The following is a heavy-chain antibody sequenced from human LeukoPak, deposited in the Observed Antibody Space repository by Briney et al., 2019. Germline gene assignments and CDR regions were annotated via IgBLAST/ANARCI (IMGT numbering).Heavy chain of an antibody. Sequence: ASVKVSCKASGYTFTGYYMNWVRQAPGQGLEWMGWINPNSGGTNYAQKFQGRVTMTRDTSISTAYMELSRLRSDDTAVYYCAREFIAVAGRNPFDYWGQGTLVTVSS. CDR2: INPNSGGT. V-gene: IGHV1-2*02. J-gene: IGHJ4*02. D-gene: IGHD6-19*01. CDR1: GYTFTGYY. CDR3: AREFIAVAGRNPFDY.